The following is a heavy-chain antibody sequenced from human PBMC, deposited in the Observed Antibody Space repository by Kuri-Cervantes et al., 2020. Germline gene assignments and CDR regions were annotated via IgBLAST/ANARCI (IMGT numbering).Heavy chain of an antibody. CDR2: IGTAGDT. D-gene: IGHD3-10*01. V-gene: IGHV3-13*01. Sequence: GESLKISCAASGFTFSSYGMHWVRQAPGEGLEWVSAIGTAGDTYYPGSVKGRFTISRENAKNSLYLQMNSLRAGDTAVYYCAKDVGGGSGSYYYFDYWGQGTLVTVSS. CDR3: AKDVGGGSGSYYYFDY. CDR1: GFTFSSYG. J-gene: IGHJ4*02.